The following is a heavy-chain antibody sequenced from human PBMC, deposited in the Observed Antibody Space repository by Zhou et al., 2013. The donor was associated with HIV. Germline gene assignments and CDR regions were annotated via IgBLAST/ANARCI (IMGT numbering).Heavy chain of an antibody. V-gene: IGHV1-3*01. J-gene: IGHJ5*02. CDR1: GYTFTKYG. Sequence: QVQLVQSGAEVKKPGASVKVSCKASGYTFTKYGIHWVRQVPGQRLEWMGWINDAFGTTRYSLKFQGRVTFTRDTSARTSYMELRSLKSEDTAVYYCARGIAVAGTFNWFDPWGQGTLVTVSS. D-gene: IGHD6-19*01. CDR3: ARGIAVAGTFNWFDP. CDR2: INDAFGTT.